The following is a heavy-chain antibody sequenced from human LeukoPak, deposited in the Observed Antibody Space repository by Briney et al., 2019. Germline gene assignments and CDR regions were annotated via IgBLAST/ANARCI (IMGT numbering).Heavy chain of an antibody. J-gene: IGHJ6*03. CDR2: IRYDGSNK. D-gene: IGHD5-18*01. CDR1: GFTFSSYG. V-gene: IGHV3-30*02. Sequence: PGGSLRLSCAASGFTFSSYGMHWVRQAPGKGLEWVAFIRYDGSNKYYADSVKGRFTISRDNSKNTLYLQMNSLRAGDTAVYYCAKDSAMVWARYYYYMDVWGKGTTVTISS. CDR3: AKDSAMVWARYYYYMDV.